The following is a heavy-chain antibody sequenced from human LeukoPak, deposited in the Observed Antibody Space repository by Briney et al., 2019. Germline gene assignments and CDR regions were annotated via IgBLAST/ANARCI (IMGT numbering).Heavy chain of an antibody. Sequence: GGSLRLSCSASGFTFSSYAMHWVRQAPGKGLEYVSAISSNGGSTYYADSVKGRFTISRDNAKNTLYLQMNSLRAEDTAVYYCARDWNNGAFDIWGQGTMVTVSS. J-gene: IGHJ3*02. CDR1: GFTFSSYA. CDR3: ARDWNNGAFDI. V-gene: IGHV3-64*04. D-gene: IGHD1/OR15-1a*01. CDR2: ISSNGGST.